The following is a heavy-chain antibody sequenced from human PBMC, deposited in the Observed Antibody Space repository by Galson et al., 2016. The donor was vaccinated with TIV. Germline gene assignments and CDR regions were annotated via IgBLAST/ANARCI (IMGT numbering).Heavy chain of an antibody. D-gene: IGHD4-17*01. CDR1: GYTFTSYD. CDR2: MNPNSGNA. J-gene: IGHJ4*02. V-gene: IGHV1-8*02. CDR3: ARSGDYGDY. Sequence: SVKVSCKASGYTFTSYDINWVRQATGQGLEWMGWMNPNSGNAGYAQKFRGRVTMARNTSVRTAYMELSSLRSEDTAVYYCARSGDYGDYWGQGTLATVSS.